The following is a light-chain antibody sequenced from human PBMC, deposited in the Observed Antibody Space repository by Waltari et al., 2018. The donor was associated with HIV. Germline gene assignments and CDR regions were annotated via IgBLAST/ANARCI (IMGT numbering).Light chain of an antibody. J-gene: IGKJ3*01. CDR1: QSLLYTPNNRNY. CDR3: QQYLSSPPL. V-gene: IGKV4-1*01. Sequence: DIVMTASPDSLAVSLGGRATIHCTSSQSLLYTPNNRNYLAWYQKKPGHPPKLLFYWASTRESGVPERFSGRGSETDFTLTISCLQAEDVAVYSCQQYLSSPPLFSPGTKVYIK. CDR2: WAS.